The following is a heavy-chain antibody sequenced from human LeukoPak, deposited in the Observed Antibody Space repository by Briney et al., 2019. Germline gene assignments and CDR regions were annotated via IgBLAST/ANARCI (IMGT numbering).Heavy chain of an antibody. Sequence: SETLSLTCAVYGGSFSGYYWSWIRQPPGKGLEWIGEINHSGGTNYNPSLKSRVTISVDTSKNQFSLKLSSVTAADTAVYYCARHAKPGSVTDNWFDPWGQGTLVTVSS. J-gene: IGHJ5*02. CDR3: ARHAKPGSVTDNWFDP. D-gene: IGHD2-21*02. CDR1: GGSFSGYY. CDR2: INHSGGT. V-gene: IGHV4-34*01.